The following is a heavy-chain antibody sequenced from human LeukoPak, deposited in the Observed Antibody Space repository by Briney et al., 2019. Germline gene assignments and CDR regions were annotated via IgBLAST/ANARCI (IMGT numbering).Heavy chain of an antibody. D-gene: IGHD1-26*01. CDR1: GFTFSSYS. Sequence: PGRSLRLSCAASGFTFSSYSMNWVRQAPGKGLEWVSYISSSSSTIYYADSVKGRFTISRDNAKNSLYLQMNSLRAEDTAVYYCARDRGIVGTTGYYYMDVWGKGTTVTVSS. J-gene: IGHJ6*03. V-gene: IGHV3-48*04. CDR2: ISSSSSTI. CDR3: ARDRGIVGTTGYYYMDV.